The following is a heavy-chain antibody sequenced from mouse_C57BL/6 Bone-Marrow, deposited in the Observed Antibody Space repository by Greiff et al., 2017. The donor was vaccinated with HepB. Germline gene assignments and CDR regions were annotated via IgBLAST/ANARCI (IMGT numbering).Heavy chain of an antibody. J-gene: IGHJ3*01. V-gene: IGHV1-50*01. D-gene: IGHD2-4*01. CDR3: VSYYDYDGFAY. CDR1: GYTFTSYW. CDR2: IDPSDSYT. Sequence: VQLQQSGAELVKPGASVKLSCKASGYTFTSYWMQWVKQRPGQGLEWIGEIDPSDSYTNYNQKFKGKATLTVDTSSSTAYMQLSSLTSEDSAVYYCVSYYDYDGFAYWGQGTLVTVSA.